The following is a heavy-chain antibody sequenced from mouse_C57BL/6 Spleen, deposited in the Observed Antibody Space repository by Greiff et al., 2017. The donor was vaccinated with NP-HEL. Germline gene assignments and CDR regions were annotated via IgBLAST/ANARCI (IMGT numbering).Heavy chain of an antibody. J-gene: IGHJ3*01. CDR2: IYPGSGST. V-gene: IGHV1-55*01. CDR1: GYTFTSYW. Sequence: QVQLQQPGAELVKPGASVKMSCKASGYTFTSYWITWVKQRPGQGLEWIGDIYPGSGSTNYNEKFKSKATLTVDNSSSTAYMQLSSLTSEDAADYDGAREGLLRYRFAYWGQGTLVTVSA. D-gene: IGHD1-1*01. CDR3: AREGLLRYRFAY.